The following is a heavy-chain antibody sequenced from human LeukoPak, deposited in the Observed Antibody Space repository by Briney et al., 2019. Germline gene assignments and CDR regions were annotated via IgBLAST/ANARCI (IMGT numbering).Heavy chain of an antibody. CDR3: ARAKGTSYLSSFDY. CDR1: GFTFSSYV. CDR2: ISYDGSNE. J-gene: IGHJ4*02. V-gene: IGHV3-30*04. Sequence: GGSLRLSCAASGFTFSSYVMHWVRQAPGKGLEWVAIISYDGSNEYYADSVKGRFTISRDNSKNTLYLQMNSLRAADTAVYYCARAKGTSYLSSFDYWGQGTLVTVSS. D-gene: IGHD6-6*01.